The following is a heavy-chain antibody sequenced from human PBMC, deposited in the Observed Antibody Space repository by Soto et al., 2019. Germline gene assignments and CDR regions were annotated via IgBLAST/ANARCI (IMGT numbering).Heavy chain of an antibody. D-gene: IGHD5-18*01. J-gene: IGHJ6*02. V-gene: IGHV1-69*01. CDR3: ARATSGYSYGYYYGMDV. CDR1: GGTFSSYA. Sequence: QVQLVQSGAEVKKPGSSVKVSCKASGGTFSSYAISWVRQAPGQGLEWMGGIIPIFGTANYAQKFQGRVTITADESTRTAYMELSSLRSEDTAVYYCARATSGYSYGYYYGMDVWGQGTTVTVSS. CDR2: IIPIFGTA.